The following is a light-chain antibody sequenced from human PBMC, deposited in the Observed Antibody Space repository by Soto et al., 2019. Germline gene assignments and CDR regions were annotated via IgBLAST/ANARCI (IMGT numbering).Light chain of an antibody. CDR3: QHLNSYPLA. CDR2: AAS. V-gene: IGKV1-9*01. Sequence: IQLTQSPSSLSASVGDRVTITCRASQGISSYLAWYQQKLGKAPKLLIYAASTLQSGVPSRFSGSGSGTDFTLTISSLQPEDFATYYCQHLNSYPLAFGPGTKVDNK. J-gene: IGKJ3*01. CDR1: QGISSY.